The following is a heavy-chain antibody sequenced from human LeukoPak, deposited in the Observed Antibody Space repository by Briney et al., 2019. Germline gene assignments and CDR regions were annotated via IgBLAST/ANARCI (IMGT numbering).Heavy chain of an antibody. Sequence: GGSLRLSCAASGFTFSSYAVSWVHQAPGKGLEWVSAISGSGGSTYYADSVKGRFTISRDNSKNTLYLQMNSLRAEDTAVYYCAKAYSSGYYSPGDGLGIWGQGTMVTVSS. CDR2: ISGSGGST. CDR1: GFTFSSYA. D-gene: IGHD3-22*01. V-gene: IGHV3-23*01. J-gene: IGHJ3*02. CDR3: AKAYSSGYYSPGDGLGI.